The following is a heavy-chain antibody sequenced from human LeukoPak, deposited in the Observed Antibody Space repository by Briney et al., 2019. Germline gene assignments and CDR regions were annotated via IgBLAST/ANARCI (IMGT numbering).Heavy chain of an antibody. Sequence: PGGSLRLSCAASGFTFSDHYMDWVRQAPGKGLEWVGRIRNKANSYTTEYAASVKGRFTISRDDSKNSLCLQMNSLKCEDTAVYYCAREWDSGSYYLGYFDYWGQGTLVTVSS. D-gene: IGHD1-26*01. CDR2: IRNKANSYTT. J-gene: IGHJ4*02. CDR3: AREWDSGSYYLGYFDY. CDR1: GFTFSDHY. V-gene: IGHV3-72*01.